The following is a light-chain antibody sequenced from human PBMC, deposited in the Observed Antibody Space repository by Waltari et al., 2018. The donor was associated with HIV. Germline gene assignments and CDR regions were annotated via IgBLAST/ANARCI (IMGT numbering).Light chain of an antibody. V-gene: IGLV3-21*02. Sequence: SYVLTQPPSVSMAPGQTASITCGGNNIGRERVHWYQQKPGQAPVVVVYDDSDRPSGIPERFSGSNSGDTATLTISRVEAGDEADYYCQVWHRSSNHCVFGGGTKLTVL. J-gene: IGLJ3*02. CDR2: DDS. CDR3: QVWHRSSNHCV. CDR1: NIGRER.